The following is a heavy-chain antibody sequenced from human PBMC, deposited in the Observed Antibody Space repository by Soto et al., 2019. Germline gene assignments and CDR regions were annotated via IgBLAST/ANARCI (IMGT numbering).Heavy chain of an antibody. J-gene: IGHJ4*02. CDR1: TASISSATFY. CDR3: ARHGVAALQFDF. V-gene: IGHV4-39*01. Sequence: QLQLQESGPGLVKPSGTLSLTCTVSTASISSATFYWGWIRQPPGKALEWIGSIYYSGRTYYNPSLKSRVTISVDTSKNQFSLKMNSVTATDTAVYYCARHGVAALQFDFWGQGTLVTVSS. CDR2: IYYSGRT. D-gene: IGHD6-25*01.